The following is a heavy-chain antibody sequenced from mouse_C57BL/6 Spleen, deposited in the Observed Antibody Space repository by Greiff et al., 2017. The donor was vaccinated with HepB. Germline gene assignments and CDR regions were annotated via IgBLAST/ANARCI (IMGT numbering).Heavy chain of an antibody. D-gene: IGHD2-4*01. CDR2: ISYDGSN. V-gene: IGHV3-6*01. CDR3: ARDGPYDYDGNYYAMDY. Sequence: EVQLVESGPGLVKPSQSLSLTCSVTGYSITSGYYWNWIRQFPGNKLEWMGYISYDGSNNYNPSLKNRISITRDTSKNQFFLKLNSVTTEDTATYYCARDGPYDYDGNYYAMDYWGQGTSVTVSS. CDR1: GYSITSGYY. J-gene: IGHJ4*01.